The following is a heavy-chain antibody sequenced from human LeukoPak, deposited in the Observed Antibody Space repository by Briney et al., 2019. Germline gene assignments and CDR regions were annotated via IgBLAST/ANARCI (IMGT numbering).Heavy chain of an antibody. Sequence: SETLSLTCTVSGGSISSSSYYWGWIRQPPGKGLEWIGSIYYSGSTYYNPPLKSRVTISVDTSKNQFSLKLSSVTAADTAVYYCARHVRVTYSYGSGSSYFDYWGQGTLVTVSS. D-gene: IGHD3-10*01. CDR2: IYYSGST. CDR3: ARHVRVTYSYGSGSSYFDY. J-gene: IGHJ4*02. V-gene: IGHV4-39*01. CDR1: GGSISSSSYY.